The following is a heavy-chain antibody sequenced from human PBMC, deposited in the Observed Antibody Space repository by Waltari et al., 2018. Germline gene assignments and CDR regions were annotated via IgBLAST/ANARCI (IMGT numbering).Heavy chain of an antibody. CDR1: GFTFRRYA. J-gene: IGHJ4*02. Sequence: QVQLVESGGGVVQPGRSLRLSCAASGFTFRRYAMPWVRQAPGKGLEWLAVISYGGNKEYYADSVKGRFTISRDNSKNTLHLQINSLRGEDTAVYNCARGWSDLVERVGDGYFDYWGQGTLVTVSS. V-gene: IGHV3-30-3*01. CDR3: ARGWSDLVERVGDGYFDY. CDR2: ISYGGNKE. D-gene: IGHD5-12*01.